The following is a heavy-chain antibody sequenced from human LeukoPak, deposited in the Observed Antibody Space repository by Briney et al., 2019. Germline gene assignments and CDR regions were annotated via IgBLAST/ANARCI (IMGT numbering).Heavy chain of an antibody. Sequence: GGSLRLSCAASGFAFSRYALHWVRQAPGKGLDWVAVISYDGSNKFYADSVKGRFAISRDNSKNTLYLQMNTLRSDDTAAYFCARGEEYCSSSTRYPLDYWGQGTLVTVSS. J-gene: IGHJ4*02. V-gene: IGHV3-30*09. D-gene: IGHD2-2*01. CDR2: ISYDGSNK. CDR1: GFAFSRYA. CDR3: ARGEEYCSSSTRYPLDY.